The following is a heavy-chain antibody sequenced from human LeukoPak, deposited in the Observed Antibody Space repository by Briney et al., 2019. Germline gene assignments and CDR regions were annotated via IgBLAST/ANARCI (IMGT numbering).Heavy chain of an antibody. V-gene: IGHV3-48*01. Sequence: GGSLRLSCVASGFTFGTSSMNWVRQAPGKGLEWVSYITSISSTIYYADSVKGRFTISRDNAKNSPYLQMNSLRAEDTALYYCAVGLQLDYWGQGTLVTVTS. J-gene: IGHJ4*02. CDR2: ITSISSTI. D-gene: IGHD4-11*01. CDR1: GFTFGTSS. CDR3: AVGLQLDY.